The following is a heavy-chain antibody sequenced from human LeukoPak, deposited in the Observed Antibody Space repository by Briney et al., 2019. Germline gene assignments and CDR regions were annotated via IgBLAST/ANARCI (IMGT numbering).Heavy chain of an antibody. CDR1: GRSFIGNY. CDR2: IHHSGST. J-gene: IGHJ4*02. Sequence: SQTLSLTRAVYGRSFIGNYRSWVRHPPGKGLEWNGEIHHSGSTNYNPSLKSRVTISVDTSKTQFSLKLSSVAAADTAVYYCVLEGSHTHFDYWGQGTLVTVSS. D-gene: IGHD2-2*02. CDR3: VLEGSHTHFDY. V-gene: IGHV4-34*01.